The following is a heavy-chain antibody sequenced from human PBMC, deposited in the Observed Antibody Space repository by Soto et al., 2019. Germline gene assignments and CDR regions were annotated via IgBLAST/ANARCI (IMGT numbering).Heavy chain of an antibody. D-gene: IGHD5-12*01. J-gene: IGHJ6*02. V-gene: IGHV4-30-4*01. CDR1: GGSISSGYYY. Sequence: SETLSLTFSVSGGSISSGYYYLSWIRPPPVKGLELIVNIYYSGNTFYNPSLKSRVTISVDTSKNQFSLKLSSVTAEDTAVYYCARDSIVATILGYYYYGMDVWGQGTTVTVSS. CDR2: IYYSGNT. CDR3: ARDSIVATILGYYYYGMDV.